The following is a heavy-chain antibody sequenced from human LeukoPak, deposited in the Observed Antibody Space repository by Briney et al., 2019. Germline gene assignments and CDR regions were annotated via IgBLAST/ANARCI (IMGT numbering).Heavy chain of an antibody. Sequence: GRSLRLSCAASGFTFSSYAMHWVRQAPGKGLEWVAVISYDGSNKYYADSVKGRFTISRDNSKNTLYLQMNSLRAEDTAVYYCARVNRDDFWSGYYMSFDYWGQGTLVTVSS. D-gene: IGHD3-3*01. CDR1: GFTFSSYA. V-gene: IGHV3-30*14. CDR2: ISYDGSNK. CDR3: ARVNRDDFWSGYYMSFDY. J-gene: IGHJ4*02.